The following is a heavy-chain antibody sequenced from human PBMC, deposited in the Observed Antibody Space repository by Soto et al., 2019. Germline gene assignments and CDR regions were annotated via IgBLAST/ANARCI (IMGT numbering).Heavy chain of an antibody. CDR1: GFSLANYP. Sequence: GGSLRLSWVASGFSLANYPMNWVRQTPGKGLEWISYSSPRGDTIYYADSVEGRFTISRDNARNSLSLHMSSLRDEDSALYYCAKGPHTNVGWPYYFESRGQGVPVTVSS. D-gene: IGHD3-9*01. J-gene: IGHJ4*02. CDR3: AKGPHTNVGWPYYFES. V-gene: IGHV3-48*02. CDR2: SSPRGDTI.